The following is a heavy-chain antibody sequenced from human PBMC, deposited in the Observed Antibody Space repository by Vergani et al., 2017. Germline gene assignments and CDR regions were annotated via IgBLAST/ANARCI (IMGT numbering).Heavy chain of an antibody. D-gene: IGHD3-16*02. CDR3: ARTLGELSSNYFYYGMDV. V-gene: IGHV4-30-4*08. CDR1: GGSISSGDYY. CDR2: IYYTGRT. J-gene: IGHJ6*02. Sequence: QVQLQESGPGLVKPSQTLSLTCTVSGGSISSGDYYWSWIRQPPGKGLEWIGYIYYTGRTYYNPSLKRRVTISVDTSKNQFSLKVTSVTAADTAVYYCARTLGELSSNYFYYGMDVWGQGTTVTVSS.